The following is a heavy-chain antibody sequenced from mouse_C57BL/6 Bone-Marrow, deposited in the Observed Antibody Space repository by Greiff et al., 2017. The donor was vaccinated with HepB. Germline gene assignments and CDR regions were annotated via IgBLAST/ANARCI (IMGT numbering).Heavy chain of an antibody. J-gene: IGHJ2*01. D-gene: IGHD1-1*01. CDR1: GFNIKDDY. V-gene: IGHV14-4*01. Sequence: VQLQQSGAELVRPGASVKLSCTASGFNIKDDYMHWVKQRPEQGLEWIGWIDPENGDTEYASKFQGKATITADTSSNTAYLQLSSLTSEDTAVYYCTTLTTTVVAYYFDYWGQGTTLTVSS. CDR2: IDPENGDT. CDR3: TTLTTTVVAYYFDY.